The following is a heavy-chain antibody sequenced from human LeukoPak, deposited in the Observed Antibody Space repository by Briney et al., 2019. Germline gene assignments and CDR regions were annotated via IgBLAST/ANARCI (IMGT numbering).Heavy chain of an antibody. Sequence: GGSLRLSCAASGFTFSSYAMSWVRQAPGKRLEWVSAISGSGGSTYYADSVKGRFTISRDNSKNTLYLQMNSLRAEDTAVYHCAKDAPYSSSMNWFDPWGQGTLVTVSS. CDR2: ISGSGGST. V-gene: IGHV3-23*01. J-gene: IGHJ5*02. CDR3: AKDAPYSSSMNWFDP. D-gene: IGHD6-13*01. CDR1: GFTFSSYA.